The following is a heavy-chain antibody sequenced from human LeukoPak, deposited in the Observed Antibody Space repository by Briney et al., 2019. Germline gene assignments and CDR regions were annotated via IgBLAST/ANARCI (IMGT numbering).Heavy chain of an antibody. CDR2: INSDGSST. CDR3: ARVRFGYSCIPCDS. V-gene: IGHV3-74*01. D-gene: IGHD6-13*01. J-gene: IGHJ4*02. Sequence: PGGSLRLSCAASGFTFSSYWMHWVRQAPGKGLAWVSRINSDGSSTSYADSVKGRFTISRDNAKKTLYLQMNSLRAEDTAVYYCARVRFGYSCIPCDSWGQGTLVTVSS. CDR1: GFTFSSYW.